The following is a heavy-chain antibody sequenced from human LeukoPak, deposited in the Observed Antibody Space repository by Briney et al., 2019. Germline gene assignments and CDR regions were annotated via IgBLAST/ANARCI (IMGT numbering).Heavy chain of an antibody. D-gene: IGHD3-22*01. CDR3: ASGLVVIGAFDI. V-gene: IGHV3-11*01. CDR2: ISSSGSTI. CDR1: GFTFSDYY. Sequence: GGALRLSCAASGFTFSDYYMSGIRQAPGKGLEWVSYISSSGSTIYYADSVKGRFTISRDNAKNSLYLQMNSLRAEDTAVYYCASGLVVIGAFDIWGQGTMVTVSS. J-gene: IGHJ3*02.